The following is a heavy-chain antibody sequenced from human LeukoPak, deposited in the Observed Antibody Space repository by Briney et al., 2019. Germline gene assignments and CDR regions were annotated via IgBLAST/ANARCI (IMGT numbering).Heavy chain of an antibody. D-gene: IGHD6-13*01. CDR2: INHSGST. Sequence: SETLSLTCAVSGGSFSGYYWSWIRQPPGKGLEWIGEINHSGSTNYNPSLKSRVTISVDTSKNQFSLKLSSVTAADTAVYYCARDRYSTNWFDPWGQGTLVTVSS. V-gene: IGHV4-34*01. CDR1: GGSFSGYY. J-gene: IGHJ5*02. CDR3: ARDRYSTNWFDP.